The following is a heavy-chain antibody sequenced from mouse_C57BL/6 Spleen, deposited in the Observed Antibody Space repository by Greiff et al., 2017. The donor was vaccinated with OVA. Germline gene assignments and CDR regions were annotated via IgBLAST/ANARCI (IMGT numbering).Heavy chain of an antibody. J-gene: IGHJ4*01. D-gene: IGHD1-1*01. CDR3: ARRGMTTVVTGAMDY. CDR2: INPNNGGT. Sequence: EVQLQQSGPELVKPGASVKISCKASGYTFTDYYMNWVKQSHGKSLEWIGDINPNNGGTSYNQKFKGKATLTVDKSSSTAYMELRSLTSEDSAVYYCARRGMTTVVTGAMDYWGQGTSVTVSS. V-gene: IGHV1-26*01. CDR1: GYTFTDYY.